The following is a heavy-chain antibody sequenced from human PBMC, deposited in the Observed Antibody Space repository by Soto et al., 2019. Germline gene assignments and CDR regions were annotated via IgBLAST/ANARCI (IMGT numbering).Heavy chain of an antibody. D-gene: IGHD2-21*02. CDR1: GFIYSSSA. CDR3: SKGGGDSLRYGMDV. CDR2: ISGSGGSI. Sequence: EVQLLDSGGGLVQPGGALRLSCSASGFIYSSSAMNWVHQAPGKGLEWVSAISGSGGSIYYADSVKGRFTISRDNSKTTLYLQMDSLRAEDTAVYYCSKGGGDSLRYGMDVWGQGTTVTVSS. V-gene: IGHV3-23*01. J-gene: IGHJ6*02.